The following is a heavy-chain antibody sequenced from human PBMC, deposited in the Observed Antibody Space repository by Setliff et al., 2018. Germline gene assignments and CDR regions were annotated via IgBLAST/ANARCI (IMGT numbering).Heavy chain of an antibody. V-gene: IGHV3-20*04. D-gene: IGHD3-16*01. CDR2: INRNGDRT. CDR1: GFSFNDYG. CDR3: TRQGEWAFDI. J-gene: IGHJ3*02. Sequence: AGGSLRLSCAASGFSFNDYGISWVRQAPGKGLEWVSGINRNGDRTGYANSVKGRFTISRDNAKNSLFLQMDSLSVEDTALYYCTRQGEWAFDIWGQGTMVTVSS.